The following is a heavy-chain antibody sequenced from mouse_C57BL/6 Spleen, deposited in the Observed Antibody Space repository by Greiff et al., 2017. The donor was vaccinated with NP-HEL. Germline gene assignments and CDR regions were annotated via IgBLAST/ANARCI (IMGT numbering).Heavy chain of an antibody. Sequence: EVQLQQSGPVLVKPGASVKMSCKASGYTFTDYYMNWVKQSHGKSLEWIGVINPYNGGTSYNQKFKGKATLTVDKSSSTAYMELNSLTSEDSAVYYCARHYYYGSSSHFDYWGQGTTLTVSS. CDR3: ARHYYYGSSSHFDY. CDR1: GYTFTDYY. V-gene: IGHV1-19*01. J-gene: IGHJ2*01. CDR2: INPYNGGT. D-gene: IGHD1-1*01.